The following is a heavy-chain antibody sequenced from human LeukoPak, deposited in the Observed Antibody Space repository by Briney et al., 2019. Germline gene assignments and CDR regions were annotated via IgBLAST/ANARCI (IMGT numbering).Heavy chain of an antibody. J-gene: IGHJ4*02. CDR2: IRYDGSNK. CDR1: GFTFSSFN. D-gene: IGHD3-10*01. CDR3: AKDGTRGIRFGKIPHYFDY. V-gene: IGHV3-30*02. Sequence: GGSLRLSCAASGFTFSSFNMNWVRQAPGKGLEWVAFIRYDGSNKYFADSVKGRFTISRDSSKNTLYLQMNSLRVDDTAVYYCAKDGTRGIRFGKIPHYFDYWGQGTLVTVSS.